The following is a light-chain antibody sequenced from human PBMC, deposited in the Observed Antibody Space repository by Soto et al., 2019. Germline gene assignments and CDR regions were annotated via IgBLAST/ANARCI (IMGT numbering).Light chain of an antibody. CDR3: QQYNSYTRT. CDR1: QSISSW. CDR2: KAS. V-gene: IGKV1-5*03. J-gene: IGKJ1*01. Sequence: DIQMTQSPSTLSASVGERVTITCRASQSISSWLAWYQQKPGKAPKLLIYKASSLESGVPSRFSGSGSGTDFTLTISSLQPDDFATYYCQQYNSYTRTFGQGTKVEIK.